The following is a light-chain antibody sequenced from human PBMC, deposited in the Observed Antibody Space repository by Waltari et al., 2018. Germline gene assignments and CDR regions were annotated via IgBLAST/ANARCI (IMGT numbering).Light chain of an antibody. V-gene: IGLV2-14*01. CDR3: SSYTSSSAWV. CDR1: SSDVGGYNY. J-gene: IGLJ3*02. Sequence: QSALTQPASVSGSPGQSLTISCSGTSSDVGGYNYVPWYQQHPGKAPNLMIYDVSKRPSGVSNRFSGSKSGNTASLTISGLQAEDEADYYCSSYTSSSAWVFGGGTKLTVL. CDR2: DVS.